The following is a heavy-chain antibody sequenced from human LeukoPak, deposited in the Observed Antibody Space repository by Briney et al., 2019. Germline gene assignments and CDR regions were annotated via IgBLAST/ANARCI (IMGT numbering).Heavy chain of an antibody. CDR1: GCSISSGGYS. Sequence: SETLSLTCAVSGCSISSGGYSWSWIRQPPGKGLEWIGYIYHSGSTYYNPSLKSRVTISVDRSKNQFSLKLSSVTAADTAVYYCARGEAWGSGSYYFDYWGPGTLVTVSS. V-gene: IGHV4-30-2*01. CDR2: IYHSGST. J-gene: IGHJ4*02. D-gene: IGHD3-10*01. CDR3: ARGEAWGSGSYYFDY.